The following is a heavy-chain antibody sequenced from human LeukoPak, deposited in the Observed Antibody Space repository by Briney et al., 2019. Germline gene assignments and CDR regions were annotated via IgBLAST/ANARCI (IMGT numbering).Heavy chain of an antibody. D-gene: IGHD2-15*01. J-gene: IGHJ4*02. V-gene: IGHV3-23*01. CDR3: AKGGWLDN. CDR2: ISESDGTT. CDR1: GGSFSGYY. Sequence: ETLSLTCAVYGGSFSGYYWSWVRQAPGKGLEWLSRISESDGTTHYADSVQGRFTISRDNSKNTLYLQMNSLRAEDTAVYYCAKGGWLDNWGQGTLVTVSS.